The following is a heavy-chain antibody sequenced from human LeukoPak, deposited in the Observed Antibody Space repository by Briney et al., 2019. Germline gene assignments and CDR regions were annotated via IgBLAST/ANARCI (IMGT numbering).Heavy chain of an antibody. CDR3: ARNCSSTSCYARYGMDV. Sequence: SETLSLTCAVYGGSFSGYYWSWIRQPPGKGLEWIGEINHSGSTNYNPSLKSRVTISVDTSKKQFSLKLSSVTAADTAVYYCARNCSSTSCYARYGMDVWGQGTTVTVSS. CDR2: INHSGST. V-gene: IGHV4-34*01. J-gene: IGHJ6*02. D-gene: IGHD2-2*01. CDR1: GGSFSGYY.